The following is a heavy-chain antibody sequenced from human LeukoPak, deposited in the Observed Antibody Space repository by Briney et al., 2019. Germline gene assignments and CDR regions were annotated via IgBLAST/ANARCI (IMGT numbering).Heavy chain of an antibody. CDR3: AKELAVVGQVIFDY. CDR1: GFTFSNYA. J-gene: IGHJ4*02. CDR2: ISASGDST. V-gene: IGHV3-23*01. Sequence: GGSLRLSCAASGFTFSNYAMSWVRQAPGQGLEWVSAISASGDSTFYADTLKGRFTITRDNSKKTLYLQMNSLRADDTAVYYCAKELAVVGQVIFDYWGQGTLVTVSS. D-gene: IGHD6-19*01.